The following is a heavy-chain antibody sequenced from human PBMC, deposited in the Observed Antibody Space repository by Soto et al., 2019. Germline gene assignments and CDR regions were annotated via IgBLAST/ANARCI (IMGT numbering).Heavy chain of an antibody. D-gene: IGHD4-17*01. CDR3: ARDTPYYGDSRPGYYYYYMVV. V-gene: IGHV4-59*01. J-gene: IGHJ6*03. CDR1: GGSISSYY. Sequence: SVTLCVTCTVSGGSISSYYGSWIRQTTGKGLEWIGYIYYSGSTNYNPSLKSRVTISVDTSKNQFSLKLSSVTAADTAVYYCARDTPYYGDSRPGYYYYYMVVWGKGTTVTV. CDR2: IYYSGST.